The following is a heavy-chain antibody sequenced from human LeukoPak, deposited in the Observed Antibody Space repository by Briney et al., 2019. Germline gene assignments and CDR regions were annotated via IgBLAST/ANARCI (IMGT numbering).Heavy chain of an antibody. J-gene: IGHJ5*02. CDR1: GGSFSGYY. V-gene: IGHV4-34*01. CDR2: INHRGST. D-gene: IGHD3-10*01. Sequence: SESLSLTCVVYGGSFSGYYWNWIRQSPGKGLEWIGEINHRGSTNYNPSLKRRVTISLDTSKNQFSLKLSSVTAADTAVYHCAKSLYGSGSYYNWFDPWGQGTLVTVSS. CDR3: AKSLYGSGSYYNWFDP.